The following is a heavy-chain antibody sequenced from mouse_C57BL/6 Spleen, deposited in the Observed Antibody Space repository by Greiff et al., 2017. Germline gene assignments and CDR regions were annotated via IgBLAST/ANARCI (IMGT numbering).Heavy chain of an antibody. Sequence: VQGVESGPELVKPGASVKISCKASGYAFSSSWMNWVKQRPGKGLEWIGRIYPGDGDTNYNGKFKGKATLTADKSSSTAYMQLSSLTSEDSAVYFCAREDSNYSYFDVWGTGTTVTVSS. CDR3: AREDSNYSYFDV. V-gene: IGHV1-82*01. D-gene: IGHD2-5*01. J-gene: IGHJ1*03. CDR2: IYPGDGDT. CDR1: GYAFSSSW.